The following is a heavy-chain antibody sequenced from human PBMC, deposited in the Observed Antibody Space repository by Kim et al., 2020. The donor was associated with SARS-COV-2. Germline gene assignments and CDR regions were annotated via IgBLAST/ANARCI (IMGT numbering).Heavy chain of an antibody. CDR1: GYSFTSYW. V-gene: IGHV5-51*01. J-gene: IGHJ3*02. CDR2: IYPGDSDT. D-gene: IGHD3-16*02. Sequence: GESLKISCKGSGYSFTSYWIGWVRQMPGKGLEWMGIIYPGDSDTRYSPSFQGQVTISADKSISTAYLQWSSLKASDTAMYYCARGGSYRYFFNAFDIWGQGTMVTVSS. CDR3: ARGGSYRYFFNAFDI.